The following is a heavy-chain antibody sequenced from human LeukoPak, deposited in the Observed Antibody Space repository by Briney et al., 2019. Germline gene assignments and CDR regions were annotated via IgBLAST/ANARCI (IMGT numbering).Heavy chain of an antibody. D-gene: IGHD5-18*01. V-gene: IGHV3-23*01. CDR3: AKRPSYGYGIYYYYHYMDV. J-gene: IGHJ6*03. CDR2: ISGSGCST. Sequence: PGGSLRLSCAASGFTFSSYAMSWVRQAPGKGLEWVSAISGSGCSTYYADSVKGRFTISRDNSKNTLYLQMNSLRAEDTAVYYCAKRPSYGYGIYYYYHYMDVWGKGTTVTVSS. CDR1: GFTFSSYA.